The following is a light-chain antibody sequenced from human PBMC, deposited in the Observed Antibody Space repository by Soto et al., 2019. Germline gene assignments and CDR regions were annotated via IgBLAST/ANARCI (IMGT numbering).Light chain of an antibody. J-gene: IGKJ5*01. CDR2: AAS. Sequence: DIQMNQSPSTLSASVGDRVTITCRASQSISSYLNWYQQKPGKAPKLLIYAASSLQSGVPSRFSGSGSGTDFTLTISSLQPEDFATYYCQQSYSTLITFGQGTRLEI. CDR1: QSISSY. CDR3: QQSYSTLIT. V-gene: IGKV1-39*01.